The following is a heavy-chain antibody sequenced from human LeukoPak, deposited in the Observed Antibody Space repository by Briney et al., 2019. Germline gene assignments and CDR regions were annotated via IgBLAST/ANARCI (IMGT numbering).Heavy chain of an antibody. CDR1: GGTFSSYA. Sequence: GASVKVSCKASGGTFSSYAISWVRQAPGQGLEWMGRIIPIFGTANYAQKFQGRVTITTDESTSTAYMELSSLRSEDTAVYYCARDSGHYYDSSGYDYWGQGTLVTVSS. CDR3: ARDSGHYYDSSGYDY. V-gene: IGHV1-69*05. D-gene: IGHD3-22*01. CDR2: IIPIFGTA. J-gene: IGHJ4*02.